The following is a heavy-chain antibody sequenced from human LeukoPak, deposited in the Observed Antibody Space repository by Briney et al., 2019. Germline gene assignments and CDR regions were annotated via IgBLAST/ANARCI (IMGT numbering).Heavy chain of an antibody. CDR3: ARDYGRSRDYGMDV. Sequence: GGSLRLSCAASGFTFSSYWMHWVRQAPGKGLVWVSRINSDGSSTSYADSVKGRFTISRDNAKNTLHLQMNSLRAEDTAVYYCARDYGRSRDYGMDVWGQGTTVTVSS. J-gene: IGHJ6*02. V-gene: IGHV3-74*01. CDR2: INSDGSST. D-gene: IGHD3-10*01. CDR1: GFTFSSYW.